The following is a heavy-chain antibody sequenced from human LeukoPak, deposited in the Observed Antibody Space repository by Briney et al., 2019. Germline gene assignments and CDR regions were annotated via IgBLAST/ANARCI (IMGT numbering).Heavy chain of an antibody. J-gene: IGHJ6*04. CDR3: AELGITMIGGV. Sequence: PGGSLRLSCAASGFTFSTYSMNWVRQAPGKGLQWVSSISSSSSYIYYADSVKGRFTISRDNAKNSLYLQMNSLRAEDTAVYYCAELGITMIGGVWGKGTTVTISS. V-gene: IGHV3-21*01. CDR2: ISSSSSYI. D-gene: IGHD3-10*02. CDR1: GFTFSTYS.